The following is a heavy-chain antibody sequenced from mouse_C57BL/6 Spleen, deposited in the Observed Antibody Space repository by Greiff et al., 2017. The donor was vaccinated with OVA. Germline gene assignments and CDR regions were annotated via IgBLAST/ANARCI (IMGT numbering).Heavy chain of an antibody. J-gene: IGHJ4*01. V-gene: IGHV1-26*01. CDR1: GYTFTDYY. Sequence: VQLQQSGPELVKPGASVKISCKASGYTFTDYYMNWVKQSHGKSLEWIGDINPNNGGTSYNQKFKGKATLTVDKSSSTAYMELRSLTSEDSAVYYCARWAWPYYAMDDWGQGTSVTVSS. CDR3: ARWAWPYYAMDD. CDR2: INPNNGGT.